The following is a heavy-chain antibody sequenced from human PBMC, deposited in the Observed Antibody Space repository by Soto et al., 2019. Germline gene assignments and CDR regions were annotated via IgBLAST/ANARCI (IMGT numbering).Heavy chain of an antibody. CDR3: ASGYYYGSGSYYPRQNYYYYYGMDV. Sequence: QVQLVQSGAEVKKPGSSVKVSCKASGGTFSSYAISWVRQAPGQGLEWMGGIIPIFGTANYAQKFQGRVTITADESTSTAYMELSRLRSEDTAVYYCASGYYYGSGSYYPRQNYYYYYGMDVWGQGTTVTVSS. CDR2: IIPIFGTA. V-gene: IGHV1-69*01. J-gene: IGHJ6*02. CDR1: GGTFSSYA. D-gene: IGHD3-10*01.